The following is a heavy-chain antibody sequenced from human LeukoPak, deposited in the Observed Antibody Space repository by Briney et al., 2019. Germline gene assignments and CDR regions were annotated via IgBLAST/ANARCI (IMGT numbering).Heavy chain of an antibody. D-gene: IGHD6-13*01. CDR1: GFTFSTYF. J-gene: IGHJ1*01. CDR3: ARATGKYSSSWYVYFQH. Sequence: PGGSLRLSCAASGFTFSTYFIHWVRQGPGKGLVWVSRIGSDGSSASSADSVKGRFTISRDKAKNTVLLQMYSLRAEDTAVYYCARATGKYSSSWYVYFQHWGQGTLVTVSS. V-gene: IGHV3-74*01. CDR2: IGSDGSSA.